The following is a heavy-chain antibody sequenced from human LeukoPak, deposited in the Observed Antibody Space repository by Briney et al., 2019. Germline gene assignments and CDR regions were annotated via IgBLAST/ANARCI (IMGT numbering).Heavy chain of an antibody. CDR3: ARDLGFLTGYSWFDP. CDR1: GYTFTSYG. CDR2: ISAYNGNT. Sequence: ASVKVSCKASGYTFTSYGISWVRQAPGQGLEWMGWISAYNGNTNYAQKFQGRVTITADESTSTAYMELSSLRSEDTAVYYCARDLGFLTGYSWFDPWGQGTLVTVSS. J-gene: IGHJ5*02. V-gene: IGHV1-18*01. D-gene: IGHD3-9*01.